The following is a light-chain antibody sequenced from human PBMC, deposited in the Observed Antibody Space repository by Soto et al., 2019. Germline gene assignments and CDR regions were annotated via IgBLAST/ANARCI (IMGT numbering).Light chain of an antibody. Sequence: DIQMTQSPSTLSASVGDRVTITCRASQSISGWLAWYQQKPGKAPNLLIYKASTLESGVPSRFSGSGSGTEFTHTIRSLQPDDFATYYCQQYKTYSWTFGQGTRVEIK. CDR3: QQYKTYSWT. V-gene: IGKV1-5*03. J-gene: IGKJ1*01. CDR1: QSISGW. CDR2: KAS.